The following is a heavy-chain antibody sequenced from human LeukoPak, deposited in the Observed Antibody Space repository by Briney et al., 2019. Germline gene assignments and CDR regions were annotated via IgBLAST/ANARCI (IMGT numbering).Heavy chain of an antibody. Sequence: PGGSLRLSCAASGFTFSSYSMIWVRQAPGKGLEWVSYISISSSSMYYADSMKGRITISRDNAKNSLYLQMNSLRADDTAVYYCARDRGVHYDSSGREFDYWGQGTLVTVSS. V-gene: IGHV3-21*04. CDR3: ARDRGVHYDSSGREFDY. CDR1: GFTFSSYS. CDR2: ISISSSSM. D-gene: IGHD3-22*01. J-gene: IGHJ4*02.